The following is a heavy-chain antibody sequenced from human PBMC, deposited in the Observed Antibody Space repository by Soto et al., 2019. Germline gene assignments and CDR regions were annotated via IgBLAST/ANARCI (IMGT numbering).Heavy chain of an antibody. V-gene: IGHV4-39*07. D-gene: IGHD6-13*01. CDR2: IYYSGST. CDR1: GGSISSSSYF. J-gene: IGHJ4*02. CDR3: ARAAIGGSSWPFDY. Sequence: SETLSLTCTVSGGSISSSSYFWGWIRQPPGKGLEWIGSIYYSGSTYYNPSLKSRVTVSVDTSKNQFSLKLSSVTAADTAVYYCARAAIGGSSWPFDYRGQGTLVTISS.